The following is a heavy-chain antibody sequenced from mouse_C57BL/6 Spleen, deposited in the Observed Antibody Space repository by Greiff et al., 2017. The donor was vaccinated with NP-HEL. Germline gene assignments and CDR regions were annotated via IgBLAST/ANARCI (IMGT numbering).Heavy chain of an antibody. V-gene: IGHV3-6*01. J-gene: IGHJ4*01. CDR1: GYSITSGYY. D-gene: IGHD2-4*01. Sequence: VQLKESGPGLVKPSQSLSLTCSVTGYSITSGYYWNWIRQFPGNKLEWMGYISYDGSNNYNPSLKNRISITRDTSKNQFFLKLNSVTTEDTATYYCARGGYDYDGAMDYWGQGTSVTVSS. CDR3: ARGGYDYDGAMDY. CDR2: ISYDGSN.